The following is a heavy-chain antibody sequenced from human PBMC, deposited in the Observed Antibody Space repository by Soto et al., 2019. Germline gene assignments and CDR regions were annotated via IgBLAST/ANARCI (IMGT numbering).Heavy chain of an antibody. V-gene: IGHV4-59*11. D-gene: IGHD2-15*01. J-gene: IGHJ4*02. CDR2: IYYRGTT. Sequence: SETLSLTCSVFGGSISSHYWSWIRQSPGKGLEWIGYIYYRGTTNYNPSLKSRVTISVDTSKNHFSLKLSSVTAADTAVYYCARQYCSSASCYFFDSWGQGTLVTVSS. CDR1: GGSISSHY. CDR3: ARQYCSSASCYFFDS.